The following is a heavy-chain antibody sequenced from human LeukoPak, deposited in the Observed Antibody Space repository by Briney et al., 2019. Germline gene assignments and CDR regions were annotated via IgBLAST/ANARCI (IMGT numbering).Heavy chain of an antibody. V-gene: IGHV1-2*02. CDR2: INPNSGGT. CDR1: GYTFTGYY. J-gene: IGHJ4*02. D-gene: IGHD5-18*01. Sequence: EASVKVSCKASGYTFTGYYMHWVRQAPGQGLEWMGWINPNSGGTNYAQKFQGRVTMTRDTSISTAYMELSRLGSDDTAVYYCVVDTAMVGYWGQGTLVTVSS. CDR3: VVDTAMVGY.